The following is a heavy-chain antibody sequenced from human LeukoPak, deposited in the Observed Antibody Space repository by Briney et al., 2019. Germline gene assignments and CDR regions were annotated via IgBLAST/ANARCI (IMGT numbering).Heavy chain of an antibody. V-gene: IGHV3-21*01. Sequence: GGSLRFSCAASGFTFSSYSVNWVRQAPGKGLEWVSSISSYSGSIYYADSLKGRFTISRDNAKNSLYLQMNSLRAEDTALYYCARGGSLTGYTYWGQGTPVTVSS. J-gene: IGHJ4*02. CDR3: ARGGSLTGYTY. CDR1: GFTFSSYS. D-gene: IGHD3-9*01. CDR2: ISSYSGSI.